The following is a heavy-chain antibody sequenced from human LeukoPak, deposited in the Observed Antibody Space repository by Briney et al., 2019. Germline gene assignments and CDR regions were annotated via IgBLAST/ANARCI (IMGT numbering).Heavy chain of an antibody. CDR2: IYYSGST. CDR1: GGSISSYY. Sequence: PSETLSLTCTVSGGSISSYYWSRIRQPPGKGLEWIGYIYYSGSTNYNPSLKSRVTISVDTSKNQFSLKLSSVTAADTAVYYCARGQIYFDYWGQGTLVTVSS. V-gene: IGHV4-59*01. CDR3: ARGQIYFDY. J-gene: IGHJ4*02.